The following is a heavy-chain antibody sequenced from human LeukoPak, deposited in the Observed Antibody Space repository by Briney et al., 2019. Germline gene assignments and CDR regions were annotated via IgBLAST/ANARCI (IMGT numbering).Heavy chain of an antibody. CDR2: IYPGDSDT. CDR3: ATKGERRPFDY. Sequence: GESLKISCKGSGYIFNNFWIAWVRQMPGKGLEWMGIIYPGDSDTRYSPSFQGQVTISADKSISTAYLQWSSLKASDTAIYYCATKGERRPFDYWGQGTLVTVSS. V-gene: IGHV5-51*01. J-gene: IGHJ4*02. D-gene: IGHD1-1*01. CDR1: GYIFNNFW.